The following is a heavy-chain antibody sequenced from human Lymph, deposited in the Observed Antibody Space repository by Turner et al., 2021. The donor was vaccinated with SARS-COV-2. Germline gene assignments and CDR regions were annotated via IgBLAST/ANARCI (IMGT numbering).Heavy chain of an antibody. D-gene: IGHD4-17*01. V-gene: IGHV3-21*01. CDR2: ISSNSSYI. J-gene: IGHJ4*02. Sequence: EVQLVESGGGLVKPVGSLRLSCAASGFTFSTYSMNWVRQAPGKGLEWISSISSNSSYINYADSVKGRFTISRDDAKNSLYLQMNSLRAEDTAVYYCARDIPTTADYFDYWGQGTLVTVSS. CDR1: GFTFSTYS. CDR3: ARDIPTTADYFDY.